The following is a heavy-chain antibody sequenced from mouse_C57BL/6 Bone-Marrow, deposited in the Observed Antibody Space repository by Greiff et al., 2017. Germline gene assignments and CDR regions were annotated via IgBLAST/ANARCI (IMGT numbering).Heavy chain of an antibody. J-gene: IGHJ2*01. V-gene: IGHV1-15*01. D-gene: IGHD2-4*01. CDR2: IDPETGGT. Sequence: VQLVESGAELVRPGASVTLSCKASGYTFTDYEMHWVKQTPVHGLEWIGAIDPETGGTAYNQKFKGKAILTADKSSSTAYMELRSLTSEDSAVYYCTREIYYDYDPDYWGQGTTLTVSS. CDR1: GYTFTDYE. CDR3: TREIYYDYDPDY.